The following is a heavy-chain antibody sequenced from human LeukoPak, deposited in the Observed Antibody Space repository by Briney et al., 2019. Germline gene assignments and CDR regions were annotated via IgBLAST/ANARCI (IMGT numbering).Heavy chain of an antibody. CDR2: MYYSGST. CDR3: ARVRDGYSCSNYFDY. V-gene: IGHV4-59*01. D-gene: IGHD6-13*01. J-gene: IGHJ4*02. Sequence: SETLSLTCTVSGGSISSYFWSWIRQSPGKGLEWVGSMYYSGSTNYNPSLKSRVTISVDTSKNQFSLKLSSVTAADTAVYYCARVRDGYSCSNYFDYWGQGALVTVPS. CDR1: GGSISSYF.